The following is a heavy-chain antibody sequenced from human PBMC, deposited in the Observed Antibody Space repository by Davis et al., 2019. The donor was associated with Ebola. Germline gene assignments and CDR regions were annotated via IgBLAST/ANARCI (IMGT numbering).Heavy chain of an antibody. V-gene: IGHV3-30*03. D-gene: IGHD6-19*01. CDR1: GFTFSSYG. J-gene: IGHJ6*02. CDR2: ISYDGSNK. Sequence: GGSLRLSCAASGFTFSSYGMHWVRQAPGKGLEWVAVISYDGSNKYYADSVKGRFTISRDNSKNTLYLQMNSLKTEDTAVYYCEVAVAGTGYMDVWGQGTTVTVSS. CDR3: EVAVAGTGYMDV.